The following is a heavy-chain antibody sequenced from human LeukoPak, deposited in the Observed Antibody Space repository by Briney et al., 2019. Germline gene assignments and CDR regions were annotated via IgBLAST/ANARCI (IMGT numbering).Heavy chain of an antibody. CDR2: IYYTGST. J-gene: IGHJ4*01. D-gene: IGHD4-17*01. V-gene: IGHV4-59*01. CDR3: ARDRGGGYGDYIFDY. CDR1: GGSISSYS. Sequence: SETLSLTCTVSGGSISSYSWNWIRQPPGKGLEWIGYIYYTGSTNYNPSLKSRVTLSVDTSKNQFSLRLSSVTAADTAVYYCARDRGGGYGDYIFDYWGQEPWSPSPQ.